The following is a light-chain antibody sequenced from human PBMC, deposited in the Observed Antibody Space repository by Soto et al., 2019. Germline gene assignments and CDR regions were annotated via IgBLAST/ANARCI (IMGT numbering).Light chain of an antibody. CDR1: SGHGTSI. V-gene: IGLV4-60*03. J-gene: IGLJ1*01. Sequence: QSVLTQSSSASASLGSSVKLTCTLSSGHGTSIIAWHQQQPGKAPRYLMKIEGSGSYNKGSGVPGRFSGSSSGADRYLTISNLQSEDEADYYCATWDDGLSGYVFATGTKLTVL. CDR3: ATWDDGLSGYV. CDR2: IEGSGSY.